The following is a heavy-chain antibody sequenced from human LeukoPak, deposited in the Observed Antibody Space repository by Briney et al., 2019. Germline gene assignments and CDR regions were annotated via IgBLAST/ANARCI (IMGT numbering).Heavy chain of an antibody. CDR1: GGSISSGAYH. D-gene: IGHD2-2*01. J-gene: IGHJ4*02. CDR2: TYYSGST. Sequence: SQTLSLTCTVSGGSISSGAYHWSWIRQHPGKGLEWIGYTYYSGSTDYNPSLKSRVTISVDTSKNQLSLKLSSVTAADTAVYYCARGCSSTSCPFDYWGQGTLVTVSS. V-gene: IGHV4-31*03. CDR3: ARGCSSTSCPFDY.